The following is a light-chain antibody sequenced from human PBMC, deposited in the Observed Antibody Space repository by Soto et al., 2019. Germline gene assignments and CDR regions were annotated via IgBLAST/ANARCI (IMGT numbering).Light chain of an antibody. Sequence: QSALTQPASVSGSPGQSITISCTGTSSDVGGYNYVSWYQQHPGKAPKLMIYEVSNRPSGVSNRFSGSKSANTASLTISGLQAEDEADYYCSSYTRSSIDYVFGTGTKLTVL. CDR3: SSYTRSSIDYV. J-gene: IGLJ1*01. CDR2: EVS. CDR1: SSDVGGYNY. V-gene: IGLV2-14*01.